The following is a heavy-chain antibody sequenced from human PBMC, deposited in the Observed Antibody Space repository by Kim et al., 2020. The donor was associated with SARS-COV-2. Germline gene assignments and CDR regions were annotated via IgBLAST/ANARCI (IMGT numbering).Heavy chain of an antibody. Sequence: GESLKISCKTSGYSFTTYWIGWVRQLPGKGLEWMGYIYPDDSDTRYSPSFEGQVTISVDKSISTAYLQWSSLKAPDTAMYFCAKWRAGRGTFVLDYWGQGTLVTVSS. CDR2: IYPDDSDT. J-gene: IGHJ4*02. CDR3: AKWRAGRGTFVLDY. V-gene: IGHV5-51*01. D-gene: IGHD2-15*01. CDR1: GYSFTTYW.